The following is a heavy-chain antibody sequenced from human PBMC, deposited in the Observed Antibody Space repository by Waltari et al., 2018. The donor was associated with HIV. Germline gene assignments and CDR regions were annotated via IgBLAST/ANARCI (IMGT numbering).Heavy chain of an antibody. CDR3: ATDFSGMVRAYSYYSLDV. CDR2: FDPEDDET. J-gene: IGHJ6*02. V-gene: IGHV1-24*01. Sequence: QVQLVQSGAEVKKPGASVKVSCKVSGYTLTEVSMHWGRQAPGKGLEWMGNFDPEDDETIYAQKFQGRITMTEDTSSDTAYMELSSLTSGDTAVYYCATDFSGMVRAYSYYSLDVWGQGTTVTVSS. CDR1: GYTLTEVS. D-gene: IGHD3-10*01.